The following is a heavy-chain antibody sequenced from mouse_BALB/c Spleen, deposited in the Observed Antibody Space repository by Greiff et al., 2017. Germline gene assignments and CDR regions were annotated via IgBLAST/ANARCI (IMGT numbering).Heavy chain of an antibody. CDR2: ISCYNGAT. D-gene: IGHD1-3*01. CDR1: GYSFTGYY. Sequence: LVKTGASVKISCKASGYSFTGYYMHWVKQSHGKSLEWIGYISCYNGATSYNQKFKGKATFTVDKSSSTAYMQLKSLTSEDSAVYYCARSGDGAMDYWGQGTSVTVSS. V-gene: IGHV1S34*01. CDR3: ARSGDGAMDY. J-gene: IGHJ4*01.